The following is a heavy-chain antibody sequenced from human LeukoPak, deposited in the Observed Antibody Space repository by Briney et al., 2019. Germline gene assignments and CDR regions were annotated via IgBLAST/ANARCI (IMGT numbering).Heavy chain of an antibody. CDR2: ISGSGGST. J-gene: IGHJ5*02. CDR3: AKEKILWFGELSRNNWFDP. CDR1: GFTFSSYA. V-gene: IGHV3-23*01. Sequence: PGGSLRLSCAASGFTFSSYAMSWVRQAPGKGLEWVSAISGSGGSTYYADSVKGRFTISRDNSKNTLYLQMNSLRAEDTAVYYCAKEKILWFGELSRNNWFDPWGQGTLVTVSS. D-gene: IGHD3-10*01.